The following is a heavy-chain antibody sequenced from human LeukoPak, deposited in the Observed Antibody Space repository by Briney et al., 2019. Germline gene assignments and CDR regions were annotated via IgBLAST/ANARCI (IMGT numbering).Heavy chain of an antibody. CDR3: TRLVVGDAFDV. Sequence: SGGSLRLSCAASGFTFGVYAMHWVRQPPGKGLEWVGRIRSRANSSTSAFAASVKGRITISRDDSKNTAFLQMNSLKTDDTAVYYCTRLVVGDAFDVWGQGTTVTVSS. V-gene: IGHV3-73*01. CDR2: IRSRANSSTS. D-gene: IGHD2-15*01. CDR1: GFTFGVYA. J-gene: IGHJ3*01.